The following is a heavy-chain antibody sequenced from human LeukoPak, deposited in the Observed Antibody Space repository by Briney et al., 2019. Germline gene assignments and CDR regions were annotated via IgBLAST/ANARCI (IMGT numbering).Heavy chain of an antibody. V-gene: IGHV1-24*01. D-gene: IGHD2-15*01. Sequence: VASVKVSCKVSGYTLTELSMHWVRQAPGKGLEWMGGFDPEDGETIYAQKFQGTVTMTEDTSTDTAYMELSSLRSEDTAVYYCATYNRALRKVAATGDLNYWGQGTLVTVSS. CDR2: FDPEDGET. CDR3: ATYNRALRKVAATGDLNY. CDR1: GYTLTELS. J-gene: IGHJ4*02.